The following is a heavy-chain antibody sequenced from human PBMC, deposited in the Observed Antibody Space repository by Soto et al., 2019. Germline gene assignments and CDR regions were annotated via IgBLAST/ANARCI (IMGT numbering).Heavy chain of an antibody. CDR1: GGSISSYY. CDR2: IYYSGST. D-gene: IGHD1-1*01. V-gene: IGHV4-59*08. CDR3: ARRYAYSFDY. Sequence: QVQLQESGPGLVKPSETLSLTCTVSGGSISSYYWSWIRQPPGKRLEWIGYIYYSGSTNYNPSLKSRVTISVDTSKNQFSLKLSSVTAADTAVYYCARRYAYSFDYWGQGTLVTVSS. J-gene: IGHJ4*02.